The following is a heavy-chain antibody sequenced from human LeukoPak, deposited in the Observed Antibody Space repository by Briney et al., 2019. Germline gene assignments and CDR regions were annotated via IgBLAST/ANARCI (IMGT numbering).Heavy chain of an antibody. CDR3: ARDRTASWYGGEDY. J-gene: IGHJ4*02. D-gene: IGHD6-13*01. V-gene: IGHV1-2*02. CDR2: INPNRGDT. Sequence: ASVQVSCKASGYTFTGYYIHWVRQAPRQGLEWMGWINPNRGDTDYAQKFQGRVTMTRDTSISTTYMELSRLASDDTAIYYCARDRTASWYGGEDYWGQGTLVTVSS. CDR1: GYTFTGYY.